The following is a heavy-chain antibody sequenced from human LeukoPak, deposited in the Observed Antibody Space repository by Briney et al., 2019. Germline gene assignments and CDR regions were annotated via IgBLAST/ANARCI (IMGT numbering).Heavy chain of an antibody. CDR1: GGSISSYY. Sequence: SETLSLTCTVSGGSISSYYWSWIRQPPGKGQEWIGYIYYSGSTNYNPSLKSRVTISVDTSKNQFSLKLSSVTAADTAVYYCARQDDSDDFDYWGQGTLVTVSS. D-gene: IGHD3-22*01. V-gene: IGHV4-59*08. CDR3: ARQDDSDDFDY. J-gene: IGHJ4*02. CDR2: IYYSGST.